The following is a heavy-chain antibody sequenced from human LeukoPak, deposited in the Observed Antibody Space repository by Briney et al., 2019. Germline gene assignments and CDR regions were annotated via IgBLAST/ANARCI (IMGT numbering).Heavy chain of an antibody. CDR2: IRGSGART. J-gene: IGHJ3*01. D-gene: IGHD1-7*01. Sequence: PSETLSLTCTVSGGSISSSRYYWGWVRQPPGKGLEWVSGIRGSGARTFYADSVKGRFSISRDNSKNTLYLQMNNLRAEDTAAFYCAKDLRGPWNYEGLDAFDLWGQGTMVTVSS. V-gene: IGHV3-23*01. CDR1: GGSISSSRYY. CDR3: AKDLRGPWNYEGLDAFDL.